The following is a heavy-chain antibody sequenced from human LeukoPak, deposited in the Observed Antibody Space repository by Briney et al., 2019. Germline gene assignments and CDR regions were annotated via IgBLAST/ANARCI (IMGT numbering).Heavy chain of an antibody. CDR2: ISGSGIVT. J-gene: IGHJ4*02. D-gene: IGHD3-10*01. CDR1: GFTFAKFA. Sequence: PGGSLRLSCAISGFTFAKFAMSWVRQAPGKGLEWVSTISGSGIVTYYADSVKGRFTISRDNAENSLYLQMSSLRAEDTAVYYCARDRGSTAVVRGVNHCWGQGTLVTVSS. CDR3: ARDRGSTAVVRGVNHC. V-gene: IGHV3-23*01.